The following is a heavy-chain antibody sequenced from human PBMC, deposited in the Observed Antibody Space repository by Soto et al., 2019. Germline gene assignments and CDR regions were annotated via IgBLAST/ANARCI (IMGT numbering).Heavy chain of an antibody. D-gene: IGHD2-15*01. J-gene: IGHJ3*02. Sequence: GESLKISCKGSGYSFTSYWIGWVRQMPGKGLEWMGIIYPGDSDTRYSPSFQGQVTISADKSISTAYLQWSSLKASDTAMYYCARRASYCSGGSCDAFDIWGQGPIVTVSS. V-gene: IGHV5-51*01. CDR1: GYSFTSYW. CDR3: ARRASYCSGGSCDAFDI. CDR2: IYPGDSDT.